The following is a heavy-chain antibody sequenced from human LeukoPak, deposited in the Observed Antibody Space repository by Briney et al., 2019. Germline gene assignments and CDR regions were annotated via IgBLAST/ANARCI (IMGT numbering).Heavy chain of an antibody. V-gene: IGHV3-30*18. J-gene: IGHJ4*02. CDR1: GFTFRCFG. CDR3: AKDLVDTAMGIDY. Sequence: GALELSCSASGFTFRCFGMPWVRQAPGKGVGGVAVISYDGSNKYYADSVKGRFTISRDNSKNTLYLQMNSLRAEDTAVYYCAKDLVDTAMGIDYWGQGTLVTVSS. CDR2: ISYDGSNK. D-gene: IGHD5-18*01.